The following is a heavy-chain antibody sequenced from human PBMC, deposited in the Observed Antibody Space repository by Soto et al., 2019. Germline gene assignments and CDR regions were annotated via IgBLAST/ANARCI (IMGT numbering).Heavy chain of an antibody. D-gene: IGHD6-6*01. CDR2: IIPIFGTA. CDR3: AREDSSSFVYFDY. V-gene: IGHV1-69*13. J-gene: IGHJ4*02. CDR1: GGTFSSYS. Sequence: SVKVSCKASGGTFSSYSISWVLQAPGQGLEWMGGIIPIFGTANYAQKFQGRVTITADESTSTAYMELSSLRSEDTAVYYCAREDSSSFVYFDYWGQGTLVTVSS.